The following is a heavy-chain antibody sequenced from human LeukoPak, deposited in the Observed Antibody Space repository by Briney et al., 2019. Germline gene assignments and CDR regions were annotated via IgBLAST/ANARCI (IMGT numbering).Heavy chain of an antibody. CDR3: ARGNYYGSGSYGGSLDY. CDR1: GFTFSSYA. J-gene: IGHJ4*02. D-gene: IGHD3-10*01. CDR2: ISYDGSNK. V-gene: IGHV3-30*04. Sequence: GGSLRLSCAASGFTFSSYAMHWVRQTPGKGLEWVAVISYDGSNKYYADSVKGRFTISRDNSKNTLYLQMNSLRAEDTAVYYCARGNYYGSGSYGGSLDYWGQGTLVTVSS.